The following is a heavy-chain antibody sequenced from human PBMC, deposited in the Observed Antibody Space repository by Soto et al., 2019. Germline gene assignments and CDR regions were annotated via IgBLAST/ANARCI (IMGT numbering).Heavy chain of an antibody. D-gene: IGHD3-22*01. Sequence: PGGSLRLSCAATGFTFSSYAMSWVRQAPGKGLEWVSGISGSGGSTYYADSVKGRFTISRDNSKNTLYLQMNSLRAEDTAIYYCASSSGFLYYFHYWGQGTLVTVSS. CDR1: GFTFSSYA. CDR2: ISGSGGST. J-gene: IGHJ4*02. V-gene: IGHV3-23*01. CDR3: ASSSGFLYYFHY.